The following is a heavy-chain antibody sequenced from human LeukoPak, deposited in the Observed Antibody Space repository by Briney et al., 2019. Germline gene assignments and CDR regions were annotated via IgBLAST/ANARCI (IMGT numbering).Heavy chain of an antibody. D-gene: IGHD3-3*01. CDR3: ARNAADYDFWSGYTYGMDV. Sequence: SETLSLTCTVSGGSISSGGYYWSWIRQHPGKGLEWIGYIYYSGSTYYNPSLKSRVTISVDTFKNQFSLKLSSVTAADTAVYYCARNAADYDFWSGYTYGMDVWGQGTTVTVSS. J-gene: IGHJ6*02. CDR1: GGSISSGGYY. V-gene: IGHV4-31*03. CDR2: IYYSGST.